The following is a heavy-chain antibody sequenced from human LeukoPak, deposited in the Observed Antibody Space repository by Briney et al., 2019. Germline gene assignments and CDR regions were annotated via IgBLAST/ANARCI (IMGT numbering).Heavy chain of an antibody. CDR3: ARDRDWGISFDI. V-gene: IGHV1-2*02. CDR1: GYTFTGYY. Sequence: ASVKVSCKASGYTFTGYYMHWVRQAPGQGLEWMGWINPNSGGTSYAQKFQGRVTMTRDTSISTAYMELSRLRSDDTAVYYCARDRDWGISFDIWGQGTMVTVSS. D-gene: IGHD7-27*01. J-gene: IGHJ3*02. CDR2: INPNSGGT.